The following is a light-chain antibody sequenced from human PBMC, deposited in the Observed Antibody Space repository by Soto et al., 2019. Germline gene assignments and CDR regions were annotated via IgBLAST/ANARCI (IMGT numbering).Light chain of an antibody. J-gene: IGKJ4*01. CDR3: QQYYLYPLT. V-gene: IGKV1-5*01. Sequence: DIQMTQSPSTLYASVGDRVTITCRASETINSWLAWYQQKPGKAPDLLIYDASNLDSGVPSRFSGSGSGTQCTLTINGLQSADFATYYCQQYYLYPLTFGGGTKVEF. CDR2: DAS. CDR1: ETINSW.